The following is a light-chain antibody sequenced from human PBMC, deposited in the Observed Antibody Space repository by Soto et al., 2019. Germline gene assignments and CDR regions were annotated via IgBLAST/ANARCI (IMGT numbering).Light chain of an antibody. V-gene: IGLV2-14*01. Sequence: QSALTQPASVSGSPGQSITISCTGTTSDVGGYNFVSWYQQHPGKAPKLMIYEVSNRPSGVSHRFSGSKSGNTASLTISGLQAEDEADYYCLSYTSSITWVFGGGTKVTVL. J-gene: IGLJ3*02. CDR1: TSDVGGYNF. CDR3: LSYTSSITWV. CDR2: EVS.